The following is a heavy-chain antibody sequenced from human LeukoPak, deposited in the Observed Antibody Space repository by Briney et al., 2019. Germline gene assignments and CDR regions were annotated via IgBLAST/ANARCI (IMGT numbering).Heavy chain of an antibody. CDR3: ARVPGATGRRYFDY. D-gene: IGHD1-26*01. Sequence: QPGGSLGLSCAASGFAFSNYWIHWVRQAPGKGLVWVSRINSDGTSTSYADSVKGRFTISRDNAQNTLYLQMNSLRADDTAVYYSARVPGATGRRYFDYWGQGTLVTVSS. J-gene: IGHJ4*02. CDR1: GFAFSNYW. CDR2: INSDGTST. V-gene: IGHV3-74*01.